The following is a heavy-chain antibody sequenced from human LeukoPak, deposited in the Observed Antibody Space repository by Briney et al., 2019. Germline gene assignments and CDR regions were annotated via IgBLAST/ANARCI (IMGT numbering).Heavy chain of an antibody. CDR2: IYYSGST. Sequence: SETLSLTCTVSGGSISSSSYYWGWIRQPPGKGLEWIGSIYYSGSTYYNPSLKSRVTISVDTSKNQFSLKLSSVTAADTAVYYCARFQSSSSWDYYYGLGVWGQGTTVTVSS. CDR1: GGSISSSSYY. J-gene: IGHJ6*02. D-gene: IGHD2-2*01. CDR3: ARFQSSSSWDYYYGLGV. V-gene: IGHV4-39*07.